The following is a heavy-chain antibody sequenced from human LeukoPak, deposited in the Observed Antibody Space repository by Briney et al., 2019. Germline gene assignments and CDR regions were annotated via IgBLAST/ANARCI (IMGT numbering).Heavy chain of an antibody. CDR1: GGSISSYY. V-gene: IGHV4-59*08. CDR3: ASAFTSRYEYYYYMDV. D-gene: IGHD6-13*01. Sequence: PSETLSLTCTVSGGSISSYYWSWIRQPPGKGLVWIGYIYYSGITNYNPSLKSRVTMSVDTSKNQFSLKLSSVTAADTAVYYCASAFTSRYEYYYYMDVWGKGTTVTISS. CDR2: IYYSGIT. J-gene: IGHJ6*03.